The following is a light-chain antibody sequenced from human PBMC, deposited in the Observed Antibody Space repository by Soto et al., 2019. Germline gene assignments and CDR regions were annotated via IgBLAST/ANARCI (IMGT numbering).Light chain of an antibody. J-gene: IGKJ4*01. Sequence: DIQMTQSPPSLSASVGDSITITCRASQSISTYLNWYRQKPGKAPELLIFATSSLQRGVPSRFSGSGSGTDFTLPISSLQPGDFETYYCQQTYSLPHTFGGGTKV. CDR1: QSISTY. CDR2: ATS. V-gene: IGKV1-39*01. CDR3: QQTYSLPHT.